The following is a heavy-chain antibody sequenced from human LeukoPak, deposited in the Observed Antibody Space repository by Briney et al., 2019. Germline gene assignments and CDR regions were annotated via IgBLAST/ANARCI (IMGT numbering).Heavy chain of an antibody. CDR3: ARHGEPYYYVYNWFDP. D-gene: IGHD3-10*02. J-gene: IGHJ5*02. Sequence: SETLSLTCTVSGASMSDHYWSWIRQSPVKGLEWIGYVYGSGTTNYNPSLNGRVTMSVDTSKNQLSLKLSSVTAADTAEYYCARHGEPYYYVYNWFDPWGQGTLVTVSS. V-gene: IGHV4-59*08. CDR1: GASMSDHY. CDR2: VYGSGTT.